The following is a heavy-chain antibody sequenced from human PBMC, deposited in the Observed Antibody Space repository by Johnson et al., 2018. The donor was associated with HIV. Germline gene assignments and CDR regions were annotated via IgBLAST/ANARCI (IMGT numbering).Heavy chain of an antibody. CDR2: ISYDGSNK. J-gene: IGHJ3*02. CDR3: ARDGLEVDDFDI. V-gene: IGHV3-30-3*01. Sequence: MHWVRQAPGTGLEWLAVISYDGSNKYYADSVKGRFTISRDNSKNTLYLQMNSLRAEDTAVYYCARDGLEVDDFDIWGQGTMVTVSS. D-gene: IGHD3-3*01.